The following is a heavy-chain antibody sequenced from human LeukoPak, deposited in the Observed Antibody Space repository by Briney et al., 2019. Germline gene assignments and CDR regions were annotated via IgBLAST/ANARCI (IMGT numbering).Heavy chain of an antibody. Sequence: PSEILSLTCTVSGGSISSYYWSWIRQPPGKGLEWIGYIYYSGSTNYNPSLKSRVTISVDTSKNQFSLKLSSVTAADTAVYYCARDLYYYGSGSYPQFDYWGQGTLVTVSS. CDR3: ARDLYYYGSGSYPQFDY. J-gene: IGHJ4*02. CDR1: GGSISSYY. CDR2: IYYSGST. D-gene: IGHD3-10*01. V-gene: IGHV4-59*12.